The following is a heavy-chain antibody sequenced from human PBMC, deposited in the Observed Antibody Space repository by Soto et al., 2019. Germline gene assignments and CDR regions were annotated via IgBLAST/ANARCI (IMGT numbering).Heavy chain of an antibody. Sequence: QVQLVQSGAEVKEPGSSVNVSCKTSGGTFGNTAVTWVRQAPGQGLEWIGGIVPMFGTANYAQKFRGRVTLTADESTSTADMELSSLRSDDTAVYYCARDGDPGYSFWSGPVGGGRFDPWGQGTRVTVSS. D-gene: IGHD3-3*01. J-gene: IGHJ5*02. CDR3: ARDGDPGYSFWSGPVGGGRFDP. V-gene: IGHV1-69*12. CDR1: GGTFGNTA. CDR2: IVPMFGTA.